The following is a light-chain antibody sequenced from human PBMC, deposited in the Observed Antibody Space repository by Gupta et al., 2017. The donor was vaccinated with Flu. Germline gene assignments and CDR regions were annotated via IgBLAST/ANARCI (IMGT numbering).Light chain of an antibody. J-gene: IGLJ3*02. CDR1: ALPKQY. CDR3: PSANSSGTPNWV. Sequence: SYELTQPPSVSVSPGQTARITCSGDALPKQYAYWYQQKPGQAPVLVIYKDSERPSGIPERCSGSSSGTTVTLTISGVQAEDEADYYCPSANSSGTPNWVFGGGTKLTVL. V-gene: IGLV3-25*02. CDR2: KDS.